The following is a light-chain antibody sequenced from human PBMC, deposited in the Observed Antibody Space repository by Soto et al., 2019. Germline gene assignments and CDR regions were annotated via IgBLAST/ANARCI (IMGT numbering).Light chain of an antibody. V-gene: IGKV1D-13*01. CDR3: QQFNDGLT. CDR1: QGISSA. J-gene: IGKJ4*01. Sequence: AIQLTQSPSSLSTSVGDRVTITCRASQGISSALAWYQQKPGKAPKLLIYDASSLESGVPSRFSGSGAGTDFTLIISGLQAEDFATYYCQQFNDGLTFGGGTKVDIK. CDR2: DAS.